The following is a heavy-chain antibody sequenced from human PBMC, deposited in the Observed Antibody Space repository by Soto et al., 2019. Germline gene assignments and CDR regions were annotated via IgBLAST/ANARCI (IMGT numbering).Heavy chain of an antibody. V-gene: IGHV3-53*01. CDR1: GFTVSSNY. D-gene: IGHD1-1*01. Sequence: LRLSCAASGFTVSSNYMSWVRQAPGKGLEWVSVIYSGGSTYYADSVKGRFTISRDNSKNTLYLQMNSLRAEDTAVYYCARGRYDPFYYYYYGMDVWGQGTTVTVSS. CDR3: ARGRYDPFYYYYYGMDV. J-gene: IGHJ6*02. CDR2: IYSGGST.